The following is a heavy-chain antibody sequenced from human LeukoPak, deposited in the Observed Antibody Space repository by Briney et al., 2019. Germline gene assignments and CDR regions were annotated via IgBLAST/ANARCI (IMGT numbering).Heavy chain of an antibody. CDR3: ARGSGGSQDAFDI. J-gene: IGHJ3*02. V-gene: IGHV1-24*01. Sequence: ASVKVSCKVSGYTLTELSMHWVRQAPGKGLEWMGGFDPEDGETIYAQKFQGRVTITRDTSASTAYMELSSLRSEDMAVYYCARGSGGSQDAFDIWGQGTMVTVSS. CDR2: FDPEDGET. D-gene: IGHD5-12*01. CDR1: GYTLTELS.